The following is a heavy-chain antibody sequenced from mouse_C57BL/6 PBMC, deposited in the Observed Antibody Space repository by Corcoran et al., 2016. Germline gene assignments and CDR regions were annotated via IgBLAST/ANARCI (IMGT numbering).Heavy chain of an antibody. CDR3: ARELGQGFAY. J-gene: IGHJ3*01. Sequence: QIQLVQSGPELKKPGETVKISCKASGYTFTTYGMSWVKQAPGKGLKWMGWINTYSGVPTYADDFKGRFAFSLETSASTAYLQINNLKNEDTATYGCARELGQGFAYWGQGTLVTVSA. D-gene: IGHD4-1*01. CDR1: GYTFTTYG. CDR2: INTYSGVP. V-gene: IGHV9-3*01.